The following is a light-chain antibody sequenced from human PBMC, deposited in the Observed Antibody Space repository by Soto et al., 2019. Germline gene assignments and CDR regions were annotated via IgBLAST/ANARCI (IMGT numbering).Light chain of an antibody. J-gene: IGKJ5*01. CDR1: QYISNY. CDR2: DAS. V-gene: IGKV1-33*01. Sequence: DIQMTQSPSSLSASVGDRVTITCQASQYISNYLSWYQQKLGKAPKLLIYDASNLETGVPSRFSGSGSGTDFNFTISSLQPEDISTYYCQQYSHLITFGQGTRLEIK. CDR3: QQYSHLIT.